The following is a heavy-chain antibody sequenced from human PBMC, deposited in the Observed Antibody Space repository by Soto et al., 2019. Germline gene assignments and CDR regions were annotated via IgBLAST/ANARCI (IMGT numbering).Heavy chain of an antibody. V-gene: IGHV3-23*01. Sequence: EVQLLESGGGLVQPGGSLRLSCAASGFTFSSYAMSWVRQAPGKGLEWVSAISGSGGSTYYADSVKGRFTISRDNSNNTLYLQMNSLRAEDTAVYYCAKGSVVAGDAFDIWGQGTMVTVSS. J-gene: IGHJ3*02. CDR3: AKGSVVAGDAFDI. D-gene: IGHD2-15*01. CDR2: ISGSGGST. CDR1: GFTFSSYA.